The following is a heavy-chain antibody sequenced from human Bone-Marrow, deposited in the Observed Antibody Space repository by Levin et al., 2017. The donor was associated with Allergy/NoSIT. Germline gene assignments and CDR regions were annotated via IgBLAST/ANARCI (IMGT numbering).Heavy chain of an antibody. J-gene: IGHJ4*02. Sequence: GGSLRLSCAASGFTFSSYSMNWVRQAPGKGLEWISYIRHNSEIISYADSVKGRFTISRDNAKNSLYLQMNSRRVADTAVYYCARDYSWSSDSWGQGTLVTVSS. CDR3: ARDYSWSSDS. V-gene: IGHV3-48*04. CDR1: GFTFSSYS. CDR2: IRHNSEII. D-gene: IGHD2-8*02.